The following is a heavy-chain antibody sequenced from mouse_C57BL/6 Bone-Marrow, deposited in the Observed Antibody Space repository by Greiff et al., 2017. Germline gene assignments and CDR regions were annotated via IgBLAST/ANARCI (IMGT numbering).Heavy chain of an antibody. CDR1: GFTFSSYG. CDR3: ARQGPLLFAY. J-gene: IGHJ3*01. D-gene: IGHD6-1*01. CDR2: IRSGGSYT. Sequence: VQLQESGGDLVKPGGSLKLSCAASGFTFSSYGMSWVRQTPDKRLEWVATIRSGGSYTYYPDSVKGRFTISRDNAKNTLYLQMSSLKAEDTAMYYCARQGPLLFAYWGQGTLVTVSA. V-gene: IGHV5-6*01.